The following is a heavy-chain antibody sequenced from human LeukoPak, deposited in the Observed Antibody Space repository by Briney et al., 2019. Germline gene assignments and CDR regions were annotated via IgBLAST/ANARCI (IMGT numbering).Heavy chain of an antibody. CDR3: AKDQGYYGSGSYKEYFQH. V-gene: IGHV3-48*04. D-gene: IGHD3-10*01. CDR2: ISSSSSTI. J-gene: IGHJ1*01. Sequence: GGSLRLSCAASGFTFSSYSMNWVRQAPGKGLEWVSYISSSSSTIYYADSVKGRFTISRDNAKNSLYLQMNSLRAEDTAVYYCAKDQGYYGSGSYKEYFQHWGQGTLVTASS. CDR1: GFTFSSYS.